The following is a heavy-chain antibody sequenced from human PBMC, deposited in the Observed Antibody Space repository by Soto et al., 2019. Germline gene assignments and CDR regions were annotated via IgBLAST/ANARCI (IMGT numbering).Heavy chain of an antibody. D-gene: IGHD2-2*01. CDR1: GGSISSGGYY. CDR3: ARYDCSSISCLLD. CDR2: IYYSGST. V-gene: IGHV4-31*03. Sequence: SETLSLTCTVSGGSISSGGYYWSWIRQHPGKGLEWIGYIYYSGSTYYNPSLQCRVTISVDTSKPKFSLKLSSVTAADTAVYYCARYDCSSISCLLDWGQGTLLTVSS. J-gene: IGHJ1*01.